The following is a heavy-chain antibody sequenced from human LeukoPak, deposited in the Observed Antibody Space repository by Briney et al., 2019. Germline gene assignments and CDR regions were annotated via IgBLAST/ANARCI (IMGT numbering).Heavy chain of an antibody. CDR1: GFTFSSYA. V-gene: IGHV3-23*01. D-gene: IGHD5-12*01. CDR2: ISGSGGST. J-gene: IGHJ4*02. Sequence: GGSLRLSCAASGFTFSSYAMSCVRQAPRKGLEWVSAISGSGGSTYYADSVKGRFTISRDNSKNTLYLQMNSLRAEDTAVYYCAKGAREYSGYDDYFDYWGQGTLVTVSS. CDR3: AKGAREYSGYDDYFDY.